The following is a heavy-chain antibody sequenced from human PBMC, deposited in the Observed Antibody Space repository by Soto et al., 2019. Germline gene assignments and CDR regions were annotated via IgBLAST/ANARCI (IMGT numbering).Heavy chain of an antibody. J-gene: IGHJ5*02. D-gene: IGHD7-27*01. CDR2: INPNGGSI. CDR1: GDTFTSYY. Sequence: QVMLVQSGAEVKAPGASVKVSCKAPGDTFTSYYMHWVRQAPGHALEWMGVINPNGGSIRFAQKFHGGVTMTRDTYRSTVYMELRGLTSEDTAVYYCARTSWGFYGIIIEGTKWFAPWGQGTLVTVSS. V-gene: IGHV1-46*01. CDR3: ARTSWGFYGIIIEGTKWFAP.